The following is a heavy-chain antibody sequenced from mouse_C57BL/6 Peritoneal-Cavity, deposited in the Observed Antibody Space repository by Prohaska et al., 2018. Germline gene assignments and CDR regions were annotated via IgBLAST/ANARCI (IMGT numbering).Heavy chain of an antibody. D-gene: IGHD2-1*01. CDR2: IDPSDSYT. J-gene: IGHJ3*01. V-gene: IGHV1-50*01. CDR1: GYTFTTYW. Sequence: QVQLQQPGAELVKPGASVKLSCKASGYTFTTYWMQWVKQRPGQGLEWIGEIDPSDSYTNYNHKCKGKATLTVETSSSTAYMQRRSLTSEESAVDYCVLYGNYGNWGQGTLVTVSA. CDR3: VLYGNYGN.